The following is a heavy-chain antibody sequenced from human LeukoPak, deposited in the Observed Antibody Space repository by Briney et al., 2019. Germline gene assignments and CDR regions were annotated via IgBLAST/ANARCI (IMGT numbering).Heavy chain of an antibody. CDR3: ARGLGQWLHYWYFDL. Sequence: SETLSLTCTVSGGSISSGDYYWSWIRQPPGKGLEWIGYIYYSGSTYYNPSLKSRVTISVDTSKNQFSLKLSSVTAADTAVYYCARGLGQWLHYWYFDLWGRGTLVTVSS. CDR1: GGSISSGDYY. CDR2: IYYSGST. V-gene: IGHV4-30-4*08. D-gene: IGHD6-19*01. J-gene: IGHJ2*01.